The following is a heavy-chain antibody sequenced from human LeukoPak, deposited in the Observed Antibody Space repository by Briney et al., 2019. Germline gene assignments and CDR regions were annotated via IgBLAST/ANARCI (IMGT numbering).Heavy chain of an antibody. CDR2: ISSSSSYI. CDR1: GFTFSSYS. V-gene: IGHV3-21*01. CDR3: AREHIAAALWDTNWFDP. D-gene: IGHD6-13*01. Sequence: GGSLRLSCAASGFTFSSYSMNWVRQAPGKGLEWVSSISSSSSYIYYADSVKGRLTISRDNAKNSLYLQMNSLRAEDTAVYYCAREHIAAALWDTNWFDPWGKGNVHTVSS. J-gene: IGHJ5*02.